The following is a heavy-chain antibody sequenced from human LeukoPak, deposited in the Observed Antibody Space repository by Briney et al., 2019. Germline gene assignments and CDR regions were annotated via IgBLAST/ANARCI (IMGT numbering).Heavy chain of an antibody. J-gene: IGHJ4*02. CDR1: GGSISSGGYY. D-gene: IGHD3-22*01. CDR3: ASSVNYYDSSGITEFDY. CDR2: IYYSGST. V-gene: IGHV4-31*03. Sequence: MTSETLSLTCTVSGGSISSGGYYWSWIRQHPGKGLEWIGYIYYSGSTYYNPPLKSRVTISVDTSKNQFSLKLSSVTAADTAVYYCASSVNYYDSSGITEFDYWGQGTLVTVSS.